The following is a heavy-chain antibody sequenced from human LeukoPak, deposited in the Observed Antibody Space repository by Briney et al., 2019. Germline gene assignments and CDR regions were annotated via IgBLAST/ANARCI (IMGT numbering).Heavy chain of an antibody. J-gene: IGHJ4*02. CDR1: GFTFNNFG. D-gene: IGHD3-22*01. Sequence: GGSLRLSCEASGFTFNNFGMHWVRQAPGKGLEWVAVIWYDGSNKYYADSVKGRFTISRDNSKNTLYLQMNSLRAEDTAVYYCARDSYDSSGYYYSVYWGQGTLVTVSS. CDR2: IWYDGSNK. V-gene: IGHV3-33*01. CDR3: ARDSYDSSGYYYSVY.